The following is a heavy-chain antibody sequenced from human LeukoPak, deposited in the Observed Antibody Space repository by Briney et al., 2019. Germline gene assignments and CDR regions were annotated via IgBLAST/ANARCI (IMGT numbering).Heavy chain of an antibody. V-gene: IGHV3-7*04. Sequence: GGSLRLSCAASGFTFTNYWMSWVRQAPGKGLEWVANTKQDETEKHYADSVKGRLTISRDNAQNSLYLQMNSLRAEDTAVYFCARNRQWLLADYWGQGTVVTVSS. CDR1: GFTFTNYW. CDR2: TKQDETEK. D-gene: IGHD3-22*01. CDR3: ARNRQWLLADY. J-gene: IGHJ4*02.